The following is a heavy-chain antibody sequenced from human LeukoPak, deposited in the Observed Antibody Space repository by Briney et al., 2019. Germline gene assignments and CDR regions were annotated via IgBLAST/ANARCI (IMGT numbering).Heavy chain of an antibody. Sequence: QAGGSLRLSCAASGFTFSSYWMSWVRQAPGKGLEWVANIKQDGSEKYYVDSVKGRFTISRDNAKNSLYLQMNSLRAEDTAVYYCARAPSDKGSYRYAENYWGQGTLVTVSS. CDR1: GFTFSSYW. J-gene: IGHJ4*02. CDR2: IKQDGSEK. V-gene: IGHV3-7*01. CDR3: ARAPSDKGSYRYAENY. D-gene: IGHD3-16*02.